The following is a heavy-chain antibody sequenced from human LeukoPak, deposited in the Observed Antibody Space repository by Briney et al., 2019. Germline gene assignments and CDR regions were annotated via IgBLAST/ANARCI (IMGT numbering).Heavy chain of an antibody. J-gene: IGHJ4*02. D-gene: IGHD6-13*01. Sequence: GSSLRLSCAASGFTFSSYGMHWVRQAPGKGLEWVAVISYDGSNKYYADSVKGRFTISRDNSKNTLYLQMNSLRAEDTAVYYCAISRELARPFDYWGQGTLVTVSS. CDR2: ISYDGSNK. CDR3: AISRELARPFDY. V-gene: IGHV3-30*03. CDR1: GFTFSSYG.